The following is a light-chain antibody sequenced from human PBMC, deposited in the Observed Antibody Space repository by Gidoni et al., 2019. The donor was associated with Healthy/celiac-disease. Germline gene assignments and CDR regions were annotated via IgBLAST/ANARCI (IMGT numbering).Light chain of an antibody. Sequence: SYELPQPPSVSVSPGQTASITCSGDKLGDKYACWYQQKPGQSPVLVIYQDSKRPSGIPERLAGSNSGNTATLTISGTQAMDEADYYCQAWDSSIVVFGGGTKLTVL. V-gene: IGLV3-1*01. CDR1: KLGDKY. CDR2: QDS. J-gene: IGLJ2*01. CDR3: QAWDSSIVV.